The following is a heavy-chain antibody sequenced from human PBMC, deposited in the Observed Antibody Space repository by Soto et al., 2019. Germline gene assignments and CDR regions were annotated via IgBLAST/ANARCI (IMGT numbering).Heavy chain of an antibody. CDR3: ARAHGGTSPSYYYYYYMDV. CDR1: GYTFTCYY. D-gene: IGHD2-2*01. V-gene: IGHV1-2*04. CDR2: INPNSGGT. Sequence: ASVKLSCKASGYTFTCYYMHWVRQAPGQGLEWMGWINPNSGGTNYAQKFQGWVTMTRDTSISTAYMELSRLRSDDTAVYYCARAHGGTSPSYYYYYYMDVWGKGTTVTVSS. J-gene: IGHJ6*03.